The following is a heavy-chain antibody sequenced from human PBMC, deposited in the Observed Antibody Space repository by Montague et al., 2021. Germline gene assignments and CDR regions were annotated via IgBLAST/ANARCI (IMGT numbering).Heavy chain of an antibody. D-gene: IGHD2-2*01. Sequence: SQRLSCAASGFTFSSYAMSWVRQTPGQGLEWVSTMNAGSGNTYYADSVKGRFTISRDNSKNTLYLQMNSLRAEDTAVYYCGRDGPRTHYFVYWGQGALVTVPS. J-gene: IGHJ4*02. CDR2: MNAGSGNT. CDR3: GRDGPRTHYFVY. V-gene: IGHV3-23*01. CDR1: GFTFSSYA.